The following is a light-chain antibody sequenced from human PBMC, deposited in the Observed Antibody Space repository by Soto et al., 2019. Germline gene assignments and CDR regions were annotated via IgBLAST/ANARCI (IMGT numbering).Light chain of an antibody. J-gene: IGKJ5*01. V-gene: IGKV3-20*01. CDR3: QQYGSSPPIT. CDR1: QSVSSSY. CDR2: GAS. Sequence: EIVLTQSPGTLSLSPGERATLSCRASQSVSSSYLAWYQQKPGQAPRLLIYGASSRATGIPDSFSGSGSGTDSTLTISRLEPEDFAVYYCQQYGSSPPITFGQGTRLEMK.